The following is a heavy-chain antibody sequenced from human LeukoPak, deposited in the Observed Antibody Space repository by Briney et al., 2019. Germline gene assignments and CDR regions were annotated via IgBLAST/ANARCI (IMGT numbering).Heavy chain of an antibody. J-gene: IGHJ4*02. CDR1: GYSFTSYY. D-gene: IGHD7-27*01. CDR2: IRPSGST. CDR3: ARSPLGIAPFDY. Sequence: ASLKVSCKASGYSFTSYYIHWVRQAPGQGLEYMGMIRPSGSTAYAQRFQGRVTMTRDTSTSAVYMELSSLKTEDTAVYYCARSPLGIAPFDYWGQGTLVTVSS. V-gene: IGHV1-46*03.